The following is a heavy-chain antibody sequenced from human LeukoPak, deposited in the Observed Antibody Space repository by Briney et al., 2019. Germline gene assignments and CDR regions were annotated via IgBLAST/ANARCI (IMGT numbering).Heavy chain of an antibody. CDR2: ISGSGGST. CDR3: ARDYPYYYDGMWYCDY. J-gene: IGHJ4*02. D-gene: IGHD3-22*01. Sequence: GGSLRLSCEASGFTLSNYGMSWVRQAPGKGLEWVSAISGSGGSTYYADSVKGRFTISRDNAKNSLYLQMNSLRAEDTAVYYCARDYPYYYDGMWYCDYWGQGTLVSVSS. V-gene: IGHV3-23*01. CDR1: GFTLSNYG.